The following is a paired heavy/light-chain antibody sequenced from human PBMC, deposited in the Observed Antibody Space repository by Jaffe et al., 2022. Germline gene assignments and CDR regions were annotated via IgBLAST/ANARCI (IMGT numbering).Light chain of an antibody. CDR1: QGISSY. V-gene: IGKV1-9*01. CDR3: QQFYSYSGT. Sequence: DIQLTQSPSFLSASVGDRVTITCRASQGISSYLAWFQQKPGKAPKLLIYSASTLQSGVPSRFSGSGSGTEFTLTISSLQPEDFGTYYCQQFYSYSGTFGGGTKVEIK. CDR2: SAS. J-gene: IGKJ4*01.
Heavy chain of an antibody. CDR3: ARVNLGDFWSGYYIGYIDY. Sequence: EVQLVESGGDLVRPGGSLRLSCEASGFTFSRYWMSWVRQAPGKGLEWVANIKELGDEKYYVDSVKGRFTISRDNAKNSLYLQMNSLRPEDTAVYYCARVNLGDFWSGYYIGYIDYWGQGTLVTVSS. J-gene: IGHJ4*01. D-gene: IGHD3-3*01. CDR2: IKELGDEK. CDR1: GFTFSRYW. V-gene: IGHV3-7*01.